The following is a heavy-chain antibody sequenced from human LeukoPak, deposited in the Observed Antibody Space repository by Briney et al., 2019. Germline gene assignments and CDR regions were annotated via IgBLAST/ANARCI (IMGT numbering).Heavy chain of an antibody. CDR2: IKSDGSDT. CDR3: ARDHYCSGGSCYGGIDY. CDR1: GFTFSTYW. J-gene: IGHJ4*02. Sequence: PGGSLRLSCAASGFTFSTYWMHWVRQAPGEGLVWVSRIKSDGSDTSYADSVKGRFTISRDNSKNTLYLQMNSLRAEDTAVYYCARDHYCSGGSCYGGIDYWGQGTLVTVSS. D-gene: IGHD2-15*01. V-gene: IGHV3-74*01.